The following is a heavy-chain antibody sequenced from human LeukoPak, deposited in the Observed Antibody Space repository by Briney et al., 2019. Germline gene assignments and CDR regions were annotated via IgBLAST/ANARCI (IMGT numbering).Heavy chain of an antibody. CDR1: GFTFSSYE. CDR2: ISSSGSTI. CDR3: ARDRRYYGSGSFQTYYYYMDV. V-gene: IGHV3-48*03. Sequence: GGSLRLSCAASGFTFSSYEMNWVRQAPGKGLEWVSYISSSGSTIYYADSVKGRFTISRDNAKNSLYLQMNSLRAEDTAVYYCARDRRYYGSGSFQTYYYYMDVWGKGTTVTISS. J-gene: IGHJ6*03. D-gene: IGHD3-10*01.